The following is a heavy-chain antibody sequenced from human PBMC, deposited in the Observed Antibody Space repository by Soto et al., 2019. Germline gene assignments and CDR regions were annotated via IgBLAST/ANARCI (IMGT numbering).Heavy chain of an antibody. J-gene: IGHJ4*02. D-gene: IGHD2-15*01. V-gene: IGHV3-23*01. CDR1: GFTFSSYA. Sequence: GGSLRLSCAASGFTFSSYAMSWVRQAPGKGLEWVSAISGSGGSTYYADSVKGRFTISRGNSKNTLYLQMNSLRAEDTAVYYCAKECGILAGYCSGGSYSFDFWGQGTLVTVSS. CDR3: AKECGILAGYCSGGSYSFDF. CDR2: ISGSGGST.